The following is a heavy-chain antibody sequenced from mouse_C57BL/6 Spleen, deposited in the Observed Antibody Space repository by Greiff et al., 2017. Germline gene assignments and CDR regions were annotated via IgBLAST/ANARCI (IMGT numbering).Heavy chain of an antibody. CDR2: ISYDGSN. J-gene: IGHJ2*01. D-gene: IGHD1-1*01. V-gene: IGHV3-6*01. CDR3: AREITTVVATGFDY. Sequence: EVKLMESGPGLVKPSQSLSLTCSVTGYSITSGYYWNWIRQFPGNKLEWMGYISYDGSNNYNPSLQNRISITRDTSKNQFFLKLKSVTTEDTATYYCAREITTVVATGFDYWGQGTTLTVSS. CDR1: GYSITSGYY.